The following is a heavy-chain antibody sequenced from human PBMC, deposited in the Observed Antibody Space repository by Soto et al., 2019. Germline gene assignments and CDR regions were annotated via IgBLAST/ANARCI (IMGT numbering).Heavy chain of an antibody. CDR2: IYWNDEK. CDR1: GFSLSTSGVG. D-gene: IGHD3-10*01. J-gene: IGHJ4*02. V-gene: IGHV2-5*01. Sequence: SGPTLVNPTQTLTLTCTFSGFSLSTSGVGVGWIRQPPGKALEWLALIYWNDEKRYSPSLKSKLTITKDTSKNQVVLTMTNIDPVDTATYDCAHSFLPDYYGSGSYYNYFDYWGQGTLVTVSS. CDR3: AHSFLPDYYGSGSYYNYFDY.